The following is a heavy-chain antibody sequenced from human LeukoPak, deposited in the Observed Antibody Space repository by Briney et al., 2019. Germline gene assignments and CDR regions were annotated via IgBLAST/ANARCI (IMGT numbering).Heavy chain of an antibody. CDR1: GFTFDDYA. J-gene: IGHJ4*02. V-gene: IGHV3-21*01. CDR2: ISSSSSYI. Sequence: GGSLRLSCAASGFTFDDYAMHWVRQAPGKGLEWVSSISSSSSYIYYADSVKGRFTISRDNAKNSLYLQMNSLRAEDTAVYYCARDDNQLLPFDYWGQGTLVTVSS. D-gene: IGHD2-2*01. CDR3: ARDDNQLLPFDY.